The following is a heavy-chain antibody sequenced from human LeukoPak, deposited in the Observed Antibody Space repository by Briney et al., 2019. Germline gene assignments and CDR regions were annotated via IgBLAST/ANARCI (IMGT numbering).Heavy chain of an antibody. CDR3: ARVVPDGYSDY. V-gene: IGHV4-59*01. J-gene: IGHJ4*02. CDR2: VYYSGST. CDR1: GGSISYYY. D-gene: IGHD5-24*01. Sequence: SETLSLTCTVSGGSISYYYWSWIRQPPGKGLEWIGYVYYSGSTKYNTSLTSRLTISVDTSMNQFSLKLSSVTAADTAVYYCARVVPDGYSDYWGQGTLVTVSS.